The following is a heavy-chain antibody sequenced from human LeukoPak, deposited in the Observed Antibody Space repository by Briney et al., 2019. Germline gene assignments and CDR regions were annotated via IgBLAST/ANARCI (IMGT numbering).Heavy chain of an antibody. J-gene: IGHJ3*02. Sequence: SETPSLTCTVSGGSISSSSYYWGWIRQPPGKGLEWIGSIYYSGSTYYNPSLKSRVTISVDTSKNQFSLKLSSVTAADTAVYYCASYPTPTYDFWSGYYKDGAFDIWGQGTMVTVS. CDR3: ASYPTPTYDFWSGYYKDGAFDI. D-gene: IGHD3-3*01. CDR2: IYYSGST. CDR1: GGSISSSSYY. V-gene: IGHV4-39*01.